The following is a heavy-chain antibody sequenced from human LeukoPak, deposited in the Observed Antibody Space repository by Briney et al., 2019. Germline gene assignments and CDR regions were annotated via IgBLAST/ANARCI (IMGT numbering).Heavy chain of an antibody. V-gene: IGHV3-53*01. J-gene: IGHJ4*02. Sequence: GGSLRLSCAASGFTVSSNYMSWVRQAPGKGLEWVSVIYSGGSTYYADSVKGRFTISRDNAKNSLFLQMNSLRAEDTAIYYCARHGYYSLDYWGQGALVTVSS. CDR2: IYSGGST. CDR1: GFTVSSNY. CDR3: ARHGYYSLDY. D-gene: IGHD4-17*01.